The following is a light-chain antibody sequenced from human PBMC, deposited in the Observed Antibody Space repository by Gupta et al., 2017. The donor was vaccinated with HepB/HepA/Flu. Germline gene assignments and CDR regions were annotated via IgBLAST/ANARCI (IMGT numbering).Light chain of an antibody. V-gene: IGKV3-20*01. J-gene: IGKJ4*01. CDR1: QSVSSSY. CDR2: GAS. CDR3: QQYGTSPLS. Sequence: EIVLTQSPGTLSLSPGERAALSCRASQSVSSSYLAWYQQKPGQAPRLLIYGASSRATGIPDRFSGSGSATDFTLTISILDPEDFAVYCCQQYGTSPLSFGGGTKVEMK.